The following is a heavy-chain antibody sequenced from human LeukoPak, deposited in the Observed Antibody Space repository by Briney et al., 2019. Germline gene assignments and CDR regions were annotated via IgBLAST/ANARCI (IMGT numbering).Heavy chain of an antibody. Sequence: GGSLRLSCAASGFTVSSNYMSWVRQAPGKGLEWVGRIKSKTDGGTTDYAAPVKGRFTISRDDSKNTLYLQMNSLKTEDTAVYYCTTDSVGRAYYDFWSGYYTESIDYWGQGTLVTVSS. CDR3: TTDSVGRAYYDFWSGYYTESIDY. CDR2: IKSKTDGGTT. V-gene: IGHV3-15*01. CDR1: GFTVSSNY. J-gene: IGHJ4*02. D-gene: IGHD3-3*01.